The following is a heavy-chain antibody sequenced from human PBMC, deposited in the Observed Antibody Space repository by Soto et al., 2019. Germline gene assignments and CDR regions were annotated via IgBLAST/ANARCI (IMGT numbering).Heavy chain of an antibody. CDR2: IIPIFGTA. V-gene: IGHV1-69*13. CDR1: GGTFSSYA. CDR3: AREDGCSGGSCQFYFDY. Sequence: ASVKVSCKASGGTFSSYAISWVRQAPGQGLEWMGGIIPIFGTANYAQKFQGRVTITADESTSTAYMELSSLRSEDTAVYYCAREDGCSGGSCQFYFDYWGQGTLVTVSS. D-gene: IGHD2-15*01. J-gene: IGHJ4*02.